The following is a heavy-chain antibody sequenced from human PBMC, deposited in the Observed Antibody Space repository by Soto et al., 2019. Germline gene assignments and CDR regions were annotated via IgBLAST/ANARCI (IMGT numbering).Heavy chain of an antibody. D-gene: IGHD3-22*01. CDR3: ARTMAQIVVVPHYYFDY. V-gene: IGHV3-7*05. J-gene: IGHJ4*02. CDR1: GFTFSSYW. CDR2: IKQDGSEK. Sequence: EVQLVESGGGLVQPGGSLRLSCAASGFTFSSYWMSWVRQAPGKGLEWVANIKQDGSEKYYVDSVKGRFTISRDNAKNSLYLQMNSLRAEDTAVYYCARTMAQIVVVPHYYFDYWGQGTLVTVSS.